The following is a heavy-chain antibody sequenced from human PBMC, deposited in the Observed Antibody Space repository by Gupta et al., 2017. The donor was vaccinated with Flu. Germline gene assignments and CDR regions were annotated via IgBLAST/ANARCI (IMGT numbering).Heavy chain of an antibody. CDR3: ARAPPWDLDY. J-gene: IGHJ4*02. CDR1: GGSFSDYW. D-gene: IGHD1-26*01. V-gene: IGHV4-34*01. Sequence: LTCAVYGGSFSDYWWGWIRQPPDRGLEGIGETSHSGSTKYSPALKSRVTISIDTSTSQFSLKLNSVTAADTAVYYCARAPPWDLDYWGQGSLGTVSS. CDR2: TSHSGST.